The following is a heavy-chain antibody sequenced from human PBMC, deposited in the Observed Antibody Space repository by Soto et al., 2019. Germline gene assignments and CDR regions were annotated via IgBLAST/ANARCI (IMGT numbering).Heavy chain of an antibody. J-gene: IGHJ3*02. D-gene: IGHD3-3*01. V-gene: IGHV3-23*01. CDR3: AKDRIFGVVAPPPDAFDI. CDR1: GFTFSSYA. CDR2: ISGSGGST. Sequence: GGSLRLSCAASGFTFSSYAMSWVRQAPGKGLEWVSAISGSGGSTYYADSVKGRFTISRDNSKNTLYLQMNSLRAEDTAVYYCAKDRIFGVVAPPPDAFDIWGQGTMVTVSS.